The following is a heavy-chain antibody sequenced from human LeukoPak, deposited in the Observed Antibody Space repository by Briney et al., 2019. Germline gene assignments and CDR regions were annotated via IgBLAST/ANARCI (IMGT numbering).Heavy chain of an antibody. Sequence: SVKASCKASGFTFTSSAVRWVRQARGQRLEWIGWIVVGSGNTNYAQKFQERVTITRDMSTSLVYMELSSLRSEDTAVYYCAAEAAYYYDSRDAFDVWGQGTMVTVSS. CDR3: AAEAAYYYDSRDAFDV. D-gene: IGHD3-22*01. CDR2: IVVGSGNT. J-gene: IGHJ3*01. V-gene: IGHV1-58*01. CDR1: GFTFTSSA.